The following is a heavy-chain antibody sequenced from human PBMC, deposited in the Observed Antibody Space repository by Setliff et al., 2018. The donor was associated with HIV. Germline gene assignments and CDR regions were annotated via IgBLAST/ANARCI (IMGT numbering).Heavy chain of an antibody. CDR3: ARVFWYGLPQIYYYMDV. CDR2: IKEDGSEN. D-gene: IGHD2-8*02. V-gene: IGHV3-7*01. CDR1: GFTFSNYC. Sequence: GGSLRLSCRASGFTFSNYCMSWVRQAPGKGLEWVATIKEDGSENYYVDSVKGRFTISRDNAKNTLSLQMNTLRAEDTAVYYCARVFWYGLPQIYYYMDVWGKGTTVTVS. J-gene: IGHJ6*03.